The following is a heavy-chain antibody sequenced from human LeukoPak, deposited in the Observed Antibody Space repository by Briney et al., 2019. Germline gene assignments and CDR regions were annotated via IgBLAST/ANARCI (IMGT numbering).Heavy chain of an antibody. CDR2: IYSGGST. Sequence: PGGSLRLSCAASGFTVSSNYMSWVRQAPGKGLEWVSVIYSGGSTYYADSVKGRFTISRDNAKNSLYLQMNSLRAEDTALYYCAKDRGSGWYVGAFDIWGQGTMVTVSS. V-gene: IGHV3-53*05. D-gene: IGHD6-19*01. CDR3: AKDRGSGWYVGAFDI. J-gene: IGHJ3*02. CDR1: GFTVSSNY.